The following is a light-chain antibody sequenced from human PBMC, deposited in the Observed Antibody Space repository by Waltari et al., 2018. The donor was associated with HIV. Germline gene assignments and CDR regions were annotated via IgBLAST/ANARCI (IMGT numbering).Light chain of an antibody. CDR1: NSDIGASDY. Sequence: QSDLSQPASVSGSPGQSVTISCNGTNSDIGASDYVSWYQKFPDRAPRLLIYDVKKRPSGISSRFPGSKAANTASLTISGLQPEDEADFYCASLSNSVTLVVFGGGTHLTVL. CDR3: ASLSNSVTLVV. CDR2: DVK. J-gene: IGLJ2*01. V-gene: IGLV2-14*01.